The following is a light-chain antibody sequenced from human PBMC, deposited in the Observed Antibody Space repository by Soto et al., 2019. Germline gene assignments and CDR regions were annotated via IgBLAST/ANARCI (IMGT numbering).Light chain of an antibody. CDR3: QSYDSRLTAYV. V-gene: IGLV1-40*01. CDR1: SSSIGAGYD. J-gene: IGLJ1*01. CDR2: GKN. Sequence: QTVVTQPPSVSGAPGQRVTISCTGSSSSIGAGYDVHWYHQLPGAAPKLLVSGKNNRPSGVPDRFSASKSGTSASLAITGLQTEDEAQYYCQSYDSRLTAYVFGTGTKLTVL.